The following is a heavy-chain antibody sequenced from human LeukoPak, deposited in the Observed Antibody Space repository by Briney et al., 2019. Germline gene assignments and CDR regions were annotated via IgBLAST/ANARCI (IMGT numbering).Heavy chain of an antibody. V-gene: IGHV1-69*05. CDR1: GGTFSSYA. CDR2: IVPIFGTT. CDR3: ARDRGERGSSWSLPAHGFDI. Sequence: SVKVSCKASGGTFSSYAINWVRQAPGQGLEWMGRIVPIFGTTNYAQKFQGRVTITTDESTSTAYMELSSLGSEDTAVYYCARDRGERGSSWSLPAHGFDIWGQGTMVTVSS. J-gene: IGHJ3*02. D-gene: IGHD6-13*01.